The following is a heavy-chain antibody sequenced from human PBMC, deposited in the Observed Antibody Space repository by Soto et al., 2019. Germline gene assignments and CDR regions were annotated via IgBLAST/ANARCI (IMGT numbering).Heavy chain of an antibody. CDR3: AKDSGYQLPDNYFYYGLDV. Sequence: GGSLRLSCAASGFTFTSHAMHWVRQTPGKELEWVAAISYDEIDKKYASSVKGRFTVSRDNVKNTLSLQMNSLRPEDTAVYYCAKDSGYQLPDNYFYYGLDVRGPGTTVTVSS. J-gene: IGHJ6*02. CDR1: GFTFTSHA. CDR2: ISYDEIDK. D-gene: IGHD2-2*01. V-gene: IGHV3-30*18.